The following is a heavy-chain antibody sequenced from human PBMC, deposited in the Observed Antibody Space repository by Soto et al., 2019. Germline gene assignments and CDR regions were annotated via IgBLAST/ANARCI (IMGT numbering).Heavy chain of an antibody. CDR2: IYYSGST. J-gene: IGHJ4*02. CDR3: ARESVILFYDSSGYYDY. V-gene: IGHV4-31*03. D-gene: IGHD3-22*01. Sequence: PSETLSLTCTVSGGSISSGGYYWSWIRQHPGKGLEWIGYIYYSGSTYYNPSLKSRVTISVDTSKNQFSLKLSSVTAADTAVYYCARESVILFYDSSGYYDYWGQGTLVTVSS. CDR1: GGSISSGGYY.